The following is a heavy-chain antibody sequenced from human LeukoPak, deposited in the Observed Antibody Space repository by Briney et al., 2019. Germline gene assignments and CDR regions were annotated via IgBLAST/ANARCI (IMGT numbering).Heavy chain of an antibody. CDR2: INSDGSST. J-gene: IGHJ3*02. V-gene: IGHV3-74*01. CDR1: GFTFSSYW. D-gene: IGHD2-15*01. Sequence: GGSLRLSCAASGFTFSSYWMHWVRQAPGKGLVWVSRINSDGSSTSYADSVKGLFTISRDNAKNTLYLQMNSLRAEDTAVYYCARDAASLLPDAFDIWGQGTMVTVSS. CDR3: ARDAASLLPDAFDI.